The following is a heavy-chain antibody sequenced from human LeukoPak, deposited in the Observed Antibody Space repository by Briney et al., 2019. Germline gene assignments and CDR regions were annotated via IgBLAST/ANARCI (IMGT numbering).Heavy chain of an antibody. D-gene: IGHD4-17*01. Sequence: GGSLRLSCAASRFIFSSYSMTWVRQAPGKGLEWVSYISSSSGTIYYADSVKGRFTISRDNAKNSLYLQMSSLRAEDTAVYYCARENYGDYYFDSWGQGTLVTVSS. CDR3: ARENYGDYYFDS. CDR1: RFIFSSYS. V-gene: IGHV3-48*01. J-gene: IGHJ4*02. CDR2: ISSSSGTI.